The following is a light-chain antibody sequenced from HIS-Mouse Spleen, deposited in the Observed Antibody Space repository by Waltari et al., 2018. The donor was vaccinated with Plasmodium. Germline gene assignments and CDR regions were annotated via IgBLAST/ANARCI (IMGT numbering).Light chain of an antibody. CDR3: QQYDNRPLT. CDR1: QDISNY. V-gene: IGKV1-33*01. J-gene: IGKJ4*01. CDR2: DAS. Sequence: DIQMTQSPSSLSASVGDRVTLTCQASQDISNYLNWYQQQPGKAPKLLIYDASKLETGVPSRFSGSRSGTDFTFTISSLQPEDIATYYCQQYDNRPLTFGGGTKVEIK.